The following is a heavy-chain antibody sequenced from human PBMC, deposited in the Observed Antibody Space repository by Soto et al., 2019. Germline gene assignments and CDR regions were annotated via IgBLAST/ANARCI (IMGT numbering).Heavy chain of an antibody. J-gene: IGHJ3*02. CDR2: ISCGGVDT. V-gene: IGHV3-23*04. CDR3: AREGYGESI. D-gene: IGHD3-10*01. Sequence: DVQLVESGGGLVQTGGSLRLSCAASGFTFRSYAMMWVRQAPGKGLEWVSKISCGGVDTYYADSVKGRFTTSRDNAKSTLHLQIHSRRAEDTAVYYCAREGYGESIWRQGTMVTVSS. CDR1: GFTFRSYA.